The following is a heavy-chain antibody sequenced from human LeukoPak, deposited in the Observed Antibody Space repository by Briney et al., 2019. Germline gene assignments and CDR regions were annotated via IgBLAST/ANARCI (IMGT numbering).Heavy chain of an antibody. D-gene: IGHD2-2*01. J-gene: IGHJ4*02. V-gene: IGHV4-59*01. CDR3: ARISDCSSTSCPIDY. Sequence: SETLSLTCTVSGGSTSSYYWSWIRQPPGKGLEWIGYIYYSGSTNYNPSLKSRVTISVDTSKNQFSLKLSSVTAADTAVYYCARISDCSSTSCPIDYWGQGTLVTVSS. CDR1: GGSTSSYY. CDR2: IYYSGST.